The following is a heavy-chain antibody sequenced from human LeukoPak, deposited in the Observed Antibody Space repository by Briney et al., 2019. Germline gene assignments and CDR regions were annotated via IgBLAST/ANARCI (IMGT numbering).Heavy chain of an antibody. CDR3: ARDLYDGFDY. CDR2: ISSSSSYI. J-gene: IGHJ4*02. Sequence: GGSLRLSCAASGFTFSNYWMNWVRQAPGKGLEWVSSISSSSSYIYYADSVKGRFTISRDNAKNSLYLQMNSLRAEDTAVYYCARDLYDGFDYWGQGTLVTVSS. D-gene: IGHD1-1*01. CDR1: GFTFSNYW. V-gene: IGHV3-21*01.